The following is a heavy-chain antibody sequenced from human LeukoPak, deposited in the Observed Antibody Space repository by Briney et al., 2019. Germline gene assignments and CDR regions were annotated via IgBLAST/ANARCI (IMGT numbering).Heavy chain of an antibody. V-gene: IGHV3-23*01. D-gene: IGHD1-14*01. J-gene: IGHJ3*02. CDR3: AKSQGRWTGYDAFDI. CDR1: GFTFSSYA. Sequence: WESLRLPCAASGFTFSSYAMTWVRQAPGKGLEWVSATSGSGGSTYYADPVKDRFTISRDNSKNTLSLQMNRLRAEDTAVYYCAKSQGRWTGYDAFDIWGQGTMVTVSS. CDR2: TSGSGGST.